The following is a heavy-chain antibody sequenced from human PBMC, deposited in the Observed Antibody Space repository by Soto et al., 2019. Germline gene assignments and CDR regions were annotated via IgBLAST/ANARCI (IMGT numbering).Heavy chain of an antibody. D-gene: IGHD5-18*01. V-gene: IGHV3-20*04. CDR3: ARVGGYSFGSLPYFDH. CDR1: GFTFSSYA. CDR2: INWSGGSI. J-gene: IGHJ4*02. Sequence: GGSLRLSCAASGFTFSSYAMSWVRQTPGKGLEWVCGINWSGGSIGYADSVKGRFTVSRDNAKNSLYLQMNSLSAEDTALYYCARVGGYSFGSLPYFDHWGQGTLVTVSS.